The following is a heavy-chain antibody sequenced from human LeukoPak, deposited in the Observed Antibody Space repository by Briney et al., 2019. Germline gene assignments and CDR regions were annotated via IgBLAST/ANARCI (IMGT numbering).Heavy chain of an antibody. CDR1: GFTFSGYG. V-gene: IGHV3-30*18. Sequence: GGSLRLSCAASGFTFSGYGMHWVRQAPGKGLEWVALISYDGGNKFYADSVRDRFTISRDNSKNTLFLQMNSLRIEDTAVYYCAKVFEVRGARRPKDYLGQGTLVIVSS. CDR3: AKVFEVRGARRPKDY. J-gene: IGHJ4*02. D-gene: IGHD3-10*01. CDR2: ISYDGGNK.